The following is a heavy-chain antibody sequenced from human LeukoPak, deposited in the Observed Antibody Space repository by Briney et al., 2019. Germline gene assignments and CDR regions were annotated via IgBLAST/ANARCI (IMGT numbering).Heavy chain of an antibody. V-gene: IGHV4-59*12. Sequence: PSETLSLTCTVSGGSISSYYWSWIRQPPGKGLEWIGYIYYSGSTNYNPSLKSRVTISVDTSKNQFSLKLSSVTAADTAVYYCSYNYYGSGSYPGYWGQGTLVTVSS. CDR1: GGSISSYY. CDR3: SYNYYGSGSYPGY. D-gene: IGHD3-10*01. J-gene: IGHJ4*02. CDR2: IYYSGST.